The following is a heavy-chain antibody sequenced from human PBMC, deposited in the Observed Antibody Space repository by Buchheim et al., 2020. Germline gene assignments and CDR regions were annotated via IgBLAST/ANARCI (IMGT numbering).Heavy chain of an antibody. J-gene: IGHJ4*02. D-gene: IGHD3-22*01. Sequence: QLQLQESGPGLVKPSETLSLTCTVSGGSIDSRNYYWGWIRQHPGEGLEWIGTICSTGTTYYNPSLKSRVTISVDTSKNQFSLKLSSVTAADTAVYYCARDPYYYDNSGYKYFFDYWGQGIL. CDR2: ICSTGTT. CDR3: ARDPYYYDNSGYKYFFDY. CDR1: GGSIDSRNYY. V-gene: IGHV4-39*07.